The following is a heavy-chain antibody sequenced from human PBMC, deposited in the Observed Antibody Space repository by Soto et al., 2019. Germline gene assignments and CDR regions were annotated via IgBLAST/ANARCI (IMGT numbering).Heavy chain of an antibody. Sequence: ASVKVSCKAAGYTFTRYYMHWVRQAPGQGLEWMGVINLSGDSSSYAQKFQGRVTMTRDTSTSTVYMELSSLISEDTAVYYCARERDGYYDYCGHGTLVTVSP. CDR1: GYTFTRYY. V-gene: IGHV1-46*01. J-gene: IGHJ4*01. CDR3: ARERDGYYDY. CDR2: INLSGDSS.